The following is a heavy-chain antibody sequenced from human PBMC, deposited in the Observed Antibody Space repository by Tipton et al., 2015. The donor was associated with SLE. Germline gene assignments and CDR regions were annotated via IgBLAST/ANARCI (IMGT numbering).Heavy chain of an antibody. CDR2: TYNSGTT. D-gene: IGHD3-16*01. CDR1: GGSITSYY. V-gene: IGHV4-59*12. J-gene: IGHJ3*02. Sequence: GLVKPSGTLTLTCSVSGGSITSYYWSWIRQPPGKGLEWIGYTYNSGTTNKNPSLKSRLTLSIDTSENHFSLRLNSLTAADTALYFCARDPGERTFDIWGQGTMVTVSS. CDR3: ARDPGERTFDI.